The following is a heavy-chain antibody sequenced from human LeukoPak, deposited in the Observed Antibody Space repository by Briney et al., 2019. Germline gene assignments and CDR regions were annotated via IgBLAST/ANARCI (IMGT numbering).Heavy chain of an antibody. CDR1: GGPFSGYY. CDR3: ARRLGYCTNGVCYFHAFDI. V-gene: IGHV4-59*01. Sequence: SETLSLTCAVDGGPFSGYYWSWIRQPPGKGLEWIGYIYYSGSTNYNPSLKSRVTISVDTSKNQFSLKLSSVTAADTAVYYCARRLGYCTNGVCYFHAFDIWGQGTMVTVSS. CDR2: IYYSGST. J-gene: IGHJ3*02. D-gene: IGHD2-8*01.